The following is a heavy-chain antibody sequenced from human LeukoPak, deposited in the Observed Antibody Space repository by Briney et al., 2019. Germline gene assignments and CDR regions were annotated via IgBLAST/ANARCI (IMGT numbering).Heavy chain of an antibody. CDR3: ARGFWSQGYYFDS. J-gene: IGHJ4*02. CDR2: MNSNGSRI. V-gene: IGHV3-74*01. CDR1: GFTFNRYW. D-gene: IGHD3-3*01. Sequence: GGSLRLSCAASGFTFNRYWMHWVRQAPGKGLVWVSRMNSNGSRITYADSAKGRFTISRDDSKNTVYLQMNSLRAEDTAVYFCARGFWSQGYYFDSWGQGSLVIVSS.